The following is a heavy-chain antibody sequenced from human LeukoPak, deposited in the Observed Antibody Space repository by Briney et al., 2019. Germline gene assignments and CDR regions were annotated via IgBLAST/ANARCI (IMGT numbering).Heavy chain of an antibody. V-gene: IGHV4-4*07. CDR3: ARGYSYGPYWYFDL. CDR2: IYTSGST. J-gene: IGHJ2*01. CDR1: GGSISSYY. D-gene: IGHD5-18*01. Sequence: SETLSLTCTLSGGSISSYYWSWIRQPAGKGLEWIGRIYTSGSTNYNPSLKSRVTMSVDTSKNQFSLKLSSVTAADTAVYYCARGYSYGPYWYFDLWGRGTLVTVSS.